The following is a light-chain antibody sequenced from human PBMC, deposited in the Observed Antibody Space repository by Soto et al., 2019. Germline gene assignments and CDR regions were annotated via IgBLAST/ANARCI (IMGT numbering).Light chain of an antibody. Sequence: VLTQPPSASGSPGQSVTISCTGTSSDVGGYNYVSWYQQYPGRAPKLMIYEVTKRPSGVPDRFSGSKSGNTASLTVSGLQAEDEADYYCSSYAASNNFYFVFGGGTKVTVL. J-gene: IGLJ3*02. CDR3: SSYAASNNFYFV. CDR2: EVT. V-gene: IGLV2-8*01. CDR1: SSDVGGYNY.